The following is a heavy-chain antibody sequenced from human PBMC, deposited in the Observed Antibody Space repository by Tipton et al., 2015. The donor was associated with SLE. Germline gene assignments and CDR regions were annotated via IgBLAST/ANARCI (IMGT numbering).Heavy chain of an antibody. D-gene: IGHD3-16*01. V-gene: IGHV4-39*01. CDR1: GDAITNNNFY. CDR3: ARCRLGNWFDP. J-gene: IGHJ5*02. Sequence: TLSLTCTVSGDAITNNNFYWDWVRQPPGKGLEWIGSIFHLGMTYYNPSLESRVTLSVDTSKNQFSLKLTSVTAADTAVYYCARCRLGNWFDPWGQGTLVTVSS. CDR2: IFHLGMT.